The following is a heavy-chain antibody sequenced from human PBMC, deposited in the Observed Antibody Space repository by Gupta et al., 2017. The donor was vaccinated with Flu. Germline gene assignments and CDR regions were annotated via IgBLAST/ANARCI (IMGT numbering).Heavy chain of an antibody. CDR2: IKRDGSEK. CDR1: GFTFSCYW. CDR3: SREPEEQWLKRYFDY. J-gene: IGHJ4*02. V-gene: IGHV3-7*01. D-gene: IGHD6-19*01. Sequence: EVQLVESGGGLVQPGGSLRLSGEASGFTFSCYWMRWVRQAPGNGLEWVANIKRDGSEKYYVDSVKGRFTISRDNAKNSLYLQMNSLRAEDTAVYYCSREPEEQWLKRYFDYWGQGTLVTVSS.